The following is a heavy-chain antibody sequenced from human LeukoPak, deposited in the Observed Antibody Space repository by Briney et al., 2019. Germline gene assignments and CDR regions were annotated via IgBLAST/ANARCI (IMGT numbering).Heavy chain of an antibody. CDR3: ARLSRYYPFALPPP. CDR2: IFPGDSDT. V-gene: IGHV5-51*01. CDR1: W. J-gene: IGHJ5*02. D-gene: IGHD1-26*01. Sequence: WIGWVRQMPGKGLEWMGIIFPGDSDTRYSPSFQGQVTISADESISTAYLQWSSLKASDTAMYYCARLSRYYPFALPPPWGQGTLVTVSS.